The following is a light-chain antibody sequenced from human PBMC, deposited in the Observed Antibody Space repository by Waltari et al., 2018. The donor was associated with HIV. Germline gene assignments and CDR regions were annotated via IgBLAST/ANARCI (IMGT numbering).Light chain of an antibody. CDR1: SSDVGRYNL. V-gene: IGLV2-23*01. Sequence: QSALTQPASVSGSRGQSITISCTGNSSDVGRYNLVYWYQQHPGQAPKLMIYEGSKRPSGVSNRFSGSKSGNTASLTISGLQTEDEADYYCCSYAGNREIFGGGTKLTVL. CDR2: EGS. J-gene: IGLJ2*01. CDR3: CSYAGNREI.